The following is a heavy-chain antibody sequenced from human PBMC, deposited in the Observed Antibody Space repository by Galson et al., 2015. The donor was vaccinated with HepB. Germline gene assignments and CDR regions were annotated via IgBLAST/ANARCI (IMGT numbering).Heavy chain of an antibody. D-gene: IGHD3-22*01. CDR1: GFTFSSYA. CDR3: AGEYYYDSSGYHPFGY. Sequence: SLRLSCAASGFTFSSYAMHWVRQAPGKGLEWVAVISYDGSNKYYADSVKGRFTLSRDNSKNTLYLQMNSLRAEDTAVYYCAGEYYYDSSGYHPFGYWGQGTLVTVSS. V-gene: IGHV3-30-3*01. CDR2: ISYDGSNK. J-gene: IGHJ4*02.